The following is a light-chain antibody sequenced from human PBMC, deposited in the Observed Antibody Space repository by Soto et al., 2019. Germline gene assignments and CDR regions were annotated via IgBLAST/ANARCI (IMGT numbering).Light chain of an antibody. CDR1: QSVSRN. CDR3: QQRSNWPIT. J-gene: IGKJ5*01. CDR2: GAF. Sequence: EIVMTQSPATLSVSPGERVTLSCRASQSVSRNLAWYQQKPGQAPRLLIYGAFTRATGIPARFSGSASGTEFTLTISSLQSEDFGVYYCQQRSNWPITFGQGTRLEIK. V-gene: IGKV3-15*01.